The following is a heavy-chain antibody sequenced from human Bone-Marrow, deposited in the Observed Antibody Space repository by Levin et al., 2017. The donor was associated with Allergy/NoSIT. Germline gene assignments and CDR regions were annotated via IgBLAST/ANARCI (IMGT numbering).Heavy chain of an antibody. D-gene: IGHD2-2*01. V-gene: IGHV3-21*01. J-gene: IGHJ3*02. CDR2: ISSSSSYI. Sequence: GESLKISCAASGFTFSSYSMNWVRQAPGKGLEWVSSISSSSSYIYYADSVKGRFTISRDNAKNSLYLQMNSLRAEDTAVYYCARKDIVVVPAAGDAFDIWGQGTMVTVSS. CDR1: GFTFSSYS. CDR3: ARKDIVVVPAAGDAFDI.